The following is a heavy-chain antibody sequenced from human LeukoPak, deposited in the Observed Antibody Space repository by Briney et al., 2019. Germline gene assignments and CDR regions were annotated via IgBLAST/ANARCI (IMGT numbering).Heavy chain of an antibody. D-gene: IGHD2-8*01. J-gene: IGHJ4*02. CDR3: AKVGASEWSIVLGPVEY. Sequence: GGSLRLSCAASGFTFNNNGMNWVRQGPGKGLEWVSRISWNGGSTGYADSVKGRFTISSDNSKNTLYLQMNSLRDEDTAVYYCAKVGASEWSIVLGPVEYWGQGTLVTVSS. V-gene: IGHV3-20*04. CDR2: ISWNGGST. CDR1: GFTFNNNG.